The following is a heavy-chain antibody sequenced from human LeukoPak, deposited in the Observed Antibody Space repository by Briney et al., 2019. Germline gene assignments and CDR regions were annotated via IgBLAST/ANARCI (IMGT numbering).Heavy chain of an antibody. CDR3: AKGVPYGSGSYYNPKYYYYMDV. D-gene: IGHD3-10*01. CDR1: GFTFDGYA. CDR2: ISGDGGST. Sequence: GGSLRLSCAASGFTFDGYAMYWVRQAPGKGLEWVSLISGDGGSTYYADSVKGRFTISRDNSKNSLSLQMNSLRTEDTALYYCAKGVPYGSGSYYNPKYYYYMDVWGKGTTVTVPS. J-gene: IGHJ6*03. V-gene: IGHV3-43*02.